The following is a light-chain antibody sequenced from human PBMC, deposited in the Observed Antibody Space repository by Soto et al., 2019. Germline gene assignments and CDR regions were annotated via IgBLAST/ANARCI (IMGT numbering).Light chain of an antibody. J-gene: IGKJ5*01. CDR3: QQRSSWPS. Sequence: EIVLTQSPGTLSLSPGERATLSCRASQSVTSNYLAWYQQKPGQAPRLLIYDASNRATGIPARFSGSGSGTDFTLTISSLEPEDFAVYHCQQRSSWPSFGQGTRLEIK. V-gene: IGKV3-11*01. CDR2: DAS. CDR1: QSVTSNY.